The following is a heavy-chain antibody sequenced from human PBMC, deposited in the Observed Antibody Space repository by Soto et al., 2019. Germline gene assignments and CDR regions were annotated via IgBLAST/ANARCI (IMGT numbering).Heavy chain of an antibody. D-gene: IGHD3-22*01. Sequence: PSETLSLTCTVSGDSISRTRYYWVWIRQTPGRGLEWIGSIYFDGAAFYNPSLKSRVTLSVDTSRNQFSLNVNSVTAADTAIYYCARRGNNGGYLRSYDYWGQGSLVTVS. J-gene: IGHJ4*02. CDR1: GDSISRTRYY. CDR3: ARRGNNGGYLRSYDY. CDR2: IYFDGAA. V-gene: IGHV4-39*01.